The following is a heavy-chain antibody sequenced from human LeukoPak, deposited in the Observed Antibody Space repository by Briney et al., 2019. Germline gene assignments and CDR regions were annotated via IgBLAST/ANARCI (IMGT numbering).Heavy chain of an antibody. CDR2: IYYSGST. CDR1: GGSITSSSYY. J-gene: IGHJ5*02. Sequence: PSETLSLTCTVSGGSITSSSYYWGWIRQPPGKGLEWIGSIYYSGSTYYNPSLKSRVTISVDTSRNQFSLKLSSVTAADTAVYYCASGAYYYGSGTPRWFDPWGQGTLVTVSS. CDR3: ASGAYYYGSGTPRWFDP. D-gene: IGHD3-10*01. V-gene: IGHV4-39*01.